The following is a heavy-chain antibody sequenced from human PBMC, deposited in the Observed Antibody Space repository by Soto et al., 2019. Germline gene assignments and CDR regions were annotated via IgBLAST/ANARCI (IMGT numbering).Heavy chain of an antibody. CDR2: IIPIFGTA. J-gene: IGHJ5*02. D-gene: IGHD5-18*01. V-gene: IGHV1-69*13. CDR3: ARGRGDTAMVTDWFDP. Sequence: SVKVSCKASGGTFSSYAISWVRQAPGQGLEWMGGIIPIFGTANYAQKFQGRVTITADESTSTAYMELSSLRSEDTAVYYCARGRGDTAMVTDWFDPWGQGTLVTVSS. CDR1: GGTFSSYA.